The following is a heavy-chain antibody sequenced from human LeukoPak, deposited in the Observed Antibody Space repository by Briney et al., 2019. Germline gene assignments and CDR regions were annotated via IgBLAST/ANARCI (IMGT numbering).Heavy chain of an antibody. J-gene: IGHJ4*02. CDR1: GYTFTGYY. V-gene: IGHV1-46*01. Sequence: GASVKVSCKASGYTFTGYYMHWVRQAPGQGLEWMGIINPSGGSTSYAQKFQGRVTMTRDTSTSTVYMELSSLRSEDTAVYYCARDRRTYYYDSSGYRDWGQGTLVTVCS. CDR3: ARDRRTYYYDSSGYRD. D-gene: IGHD3-22*01. CDR2: INPSGGST.